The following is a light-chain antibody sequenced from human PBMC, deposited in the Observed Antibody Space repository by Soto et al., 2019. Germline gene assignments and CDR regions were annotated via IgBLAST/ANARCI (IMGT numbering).Light chain of an antibody. CDR2: EVN. CDR1: SSDVGVYNY. V-gene: IGLV2-14*01. J-gene: IGLJ1*01. CDR3: NSYTSSSTLVV. Sequence: QSALTQPASVSGSPGQSITISCTGTSSDVGVYNYVSWYQQCPGKAPKLMIYEVNNRPSGVSKRFSGSKSGNTASLTISGLQAEDEADYYCNSYTSSSTLVVFGTGTKVTVL.